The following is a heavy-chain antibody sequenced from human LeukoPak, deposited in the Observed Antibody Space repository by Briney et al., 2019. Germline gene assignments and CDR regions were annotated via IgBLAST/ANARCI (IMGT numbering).Heavy chain of an antibody. Sequence: GGSLRLSCAASGFTFSSSAMSWVRQVPGKGLEWVSGISASGGSTYYADSVRGRFTISRDNSKNTLYLQMNSLRAEDTAVYYCAKDPTLYYDSSGYYNYWGQGTLVTVSS. D-gene: IGHD3-22*01. J-gene: IGHJ4*02. CDR1: GFTFSSSA. CDR2: ISASGGST. V-gene: IGHV3-23*01. CDR3: AKDPTLYYDSSGYYNY.